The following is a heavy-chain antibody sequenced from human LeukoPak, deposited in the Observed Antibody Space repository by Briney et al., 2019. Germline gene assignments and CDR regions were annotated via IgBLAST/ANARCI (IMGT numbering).Heavy chain of an antibody. V-gene: IGHV4-34*01. CDR3: ARDIAARIGYFDY. CDR1: GGSFSGYY. CDR2: IYYSGST. D-gene: IGHD6-25*01. J-gene: IGHJ4*02. Sequence: PSETLSLTCAVYGGSFSGYYWSWIRQPPGKGLEWIGSIYYSGSTYYNPSLKSRVTISVDTSKNQFSLKLSSVTAADTAVYYCARDIAARIGYFDYWGQGTLVTVSS.